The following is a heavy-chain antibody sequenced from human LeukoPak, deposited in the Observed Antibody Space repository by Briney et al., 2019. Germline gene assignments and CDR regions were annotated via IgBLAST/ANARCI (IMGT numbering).Heavy chain of an antibody. V-gene: IGHV1-69*13. Sequence: SVKVSCKASGGTLSSYAISWVRQAPGQGLEWMGGIIPIFGTANYAQKFQGRVTITADESTSTAYMELSSLRSEDTAVYYCARELTYYYDSSGYPFDYWGQGTLVTVSS. CDR2: IIPIFGTA. CDR3: ARELTYYYDSSGYPFDY. CDR1: GGTLSSYA. J-gene: IGHJ4*02. D-gene: IGHD3-22*01.